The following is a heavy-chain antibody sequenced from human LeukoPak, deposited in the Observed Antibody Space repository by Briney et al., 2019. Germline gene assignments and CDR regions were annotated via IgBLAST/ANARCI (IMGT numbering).Heavy chain of an antibody. D-gene: IGHD2-15*01. V-gene: IGHV1-18*04. CDR1: GYTFTSYG. CDR3: ARVDCSGGSCYLGDY. Sequence: ASVKVSCEASGYTFTSYGISWVRQAPGQGLEWMGWISAYNGNTNYAQKLQGRVTMTTDTSTSTAYMELRSLRSDDTAVYYCARVDCSGGSCYLGDYWGRGTLVTVSS. CDR2: ISAYNGNT. J-gene: IGHJ4*02.